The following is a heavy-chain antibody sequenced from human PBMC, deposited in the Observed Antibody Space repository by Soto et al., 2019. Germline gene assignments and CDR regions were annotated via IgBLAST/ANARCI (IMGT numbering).Heavy chain of an antibody. J-gene: IGHJ3*02. CDR1: GFTFSDYY. D-gene: IGHD3-22*01. CDR3: ARDPTIDSTVGALDI. CDR2: ISSSGRAT. V-gene: IGHV3-11*01. Sequence: QVQLVESGGALVKPGGSLRLSCAASGFTFSDYYMTWIRQAPGKGLEWVSYISSSGRATHYAESVKGRFTISRDNAKELLYLQMNSLRAEDTAVYFCARDPTIDSTVGALDIWGQGTMVTASS.